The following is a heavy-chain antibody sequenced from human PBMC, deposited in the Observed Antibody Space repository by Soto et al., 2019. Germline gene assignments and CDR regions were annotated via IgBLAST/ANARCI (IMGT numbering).Heavy chain of an antibody. CDR1: GFTFSSYG. V-gene: IGHV3-33*01. J-gene: IGHJ6*02. D-gene: IGHD6-19*01. CDR3: ARVGGYSSGWRTENYYYYGMDV. Sequence: QVQLVESGGGVVQPGRSLRLSCAASGFTFSSYGMHWVRQAPGKGLEWVAVIWYDGSNKYYADSVKGRFTISRDNSKNTLYLQMNSLRAEDTAVYYCARVGGYSSGWRTENYYYYGMDVWGQGTTVTVSS. CDR2: IWYDGSNK.